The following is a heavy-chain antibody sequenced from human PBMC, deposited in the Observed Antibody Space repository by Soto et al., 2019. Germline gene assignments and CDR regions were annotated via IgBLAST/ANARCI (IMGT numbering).Heavy chain of an antibody. CDR1: GGSITDDNW. Sequence: SDTLSLTCAVSGGSITDDNWWIWVRQAQGKGLEWIGEVFQSGSTNYNPSLRGQAVMSGDRAENQFSLTLKTVTAVDPAVYIRASTAGNWRTEYVNRWGQGTLVTFSS. V-gene: IGHV4-4*02. CDR3: ASTAGNWRTEYVNR. J-gene: IGHJ1*01. CDR2: VFQSGST. D-gene: IGHD1-1*01.